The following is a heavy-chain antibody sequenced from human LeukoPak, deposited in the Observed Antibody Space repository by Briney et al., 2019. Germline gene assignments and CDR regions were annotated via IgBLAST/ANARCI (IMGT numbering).Heavy chain of an antibody. CDR3: AREDRGGGSWVPDY. D-gene: IGHD2-15*01. V-gene: IGHV3-21*01. J-gene: IGHJ4*02. Sequence: GGSLRLSCAASGFTFSSYSMNWVRQAPGKGLEWVSSISSSSSYIYYADSVKGRFTISRDNAKNSLYLQMNSLRAEDTAVYYCAREDRGGGSWVPDYWGQGTLVTVSS. CDR2: ISSSSSYI. CDR1: GFTFSSYS.